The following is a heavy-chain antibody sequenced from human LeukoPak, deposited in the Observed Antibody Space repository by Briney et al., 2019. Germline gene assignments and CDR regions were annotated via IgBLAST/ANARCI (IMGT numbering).Heavy chain of an antibody. CDR3: ARIRLDYSETRIDSFDI. Sequence: GGSLRLSCAASGFIVSSNYMSWVRQAPGKGLEWVSSIYSGGSTYYADSVRGRYTISRHNPNTLCLQMNSLKTEDTAVYYCARIRLDYSETRIDSFDIWGQGTMVTVSS. J-gene: IGHJ3*02. CDR1: GFIVSSNY. D-gene: IGHD3-22*01. CDR2: IYSGGST. V-gene: IGHV3-53*04.